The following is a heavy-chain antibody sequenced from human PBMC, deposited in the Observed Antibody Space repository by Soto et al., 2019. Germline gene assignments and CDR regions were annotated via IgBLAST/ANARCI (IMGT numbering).Heavy chain of an antibody. V-gene: IGHV5-51*01. CDR1: GYIFTKYW. CDR3: ARVTCSGGSCYSLVY. CDR2: IYPGDSDT. Sequence: PXXSLKISCKGSGYIFTKYWICWVPQMPGKGLEWMGIIYPGDSDTRYSPSFQGQVTISADKSLSTAYLQWSSLKASDTAMYYCARVTCSGGSCYSLVYWGQGTLVTVSS. D-gene: IGHD2-15*01. J-gene: IGHJ4*02.